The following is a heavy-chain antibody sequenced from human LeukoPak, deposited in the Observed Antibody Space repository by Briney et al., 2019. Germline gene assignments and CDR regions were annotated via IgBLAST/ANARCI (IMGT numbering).Heavy chain of an antibody. D-gene: IGHD3-3*02. CDR2: ISSSSTTI. V-gene: IGHV3-48*01. CDR1: GFSFSSYC. J-gene: IGHJ4*02. Sequence: PGGSLRLSCAASGFSFSSYCMNWVRQAPGKGLEWVSYISSSSTTIYYADSVKGRFTISRDNAKNSLYLQMNSLRAEDTAVYYCAKAPVIFGVVIMVGYFDYWGQGTLVTVSS. CDR3: AKAPVIFGVVIMVGYFDY.